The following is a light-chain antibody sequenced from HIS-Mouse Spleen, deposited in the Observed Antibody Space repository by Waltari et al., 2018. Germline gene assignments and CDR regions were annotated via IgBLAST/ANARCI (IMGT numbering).Light chain of an antibody. CDR2: EDS. CDR3: YSTDSSGNHRV. CDR1: ALPKTY. Sequence: SYELTQPPSVSVSPGQTARITCSGDALPKTYAYWYPQKSGQAPVLVIYEDSKRPSGIPGRFSGSSAGTMATLTISGAQVEDEADYYCYSTDSSGNHRVFGGGTKLTVL. J-gene: IGLJ2*01. V-gene: IGLV3-10*01.